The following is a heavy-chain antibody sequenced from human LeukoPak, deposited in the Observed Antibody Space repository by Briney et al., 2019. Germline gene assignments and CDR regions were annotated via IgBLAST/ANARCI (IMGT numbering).Heavy chain of an antibody. J-gene: IGHJ4*02. CDR2: ISAYNGNT. CDR3: ARDIGNPALVCFDY. CDR1: GYTFTSYG. Sequence: WASVKVSCTASGYTFTSYGISWVRQAPGQGLEWMGWISAYNGNTNYAQKLQGRVTMTTDTSTSTAYMELRSLRSDDTAVYYCARDIGNPALVCFDYWGQGTLVTVSS. D-gene: IGHD4-23*01. V-gene: IGHV1-18*01.